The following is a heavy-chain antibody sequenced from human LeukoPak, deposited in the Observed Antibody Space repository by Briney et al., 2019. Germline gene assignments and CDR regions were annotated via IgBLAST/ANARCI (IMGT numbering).Heavy chain of an antibody. D-gene: IGHD3-22*01. CDR2: ISSSGSTI. J-gene: IGHJ4*02. CDR1: GFTFHSYE. Sequence: PGGSLRLSCAASGFTFHSYEMNRVPQAPGKGLEWVSYISSSGSTIYYADSVKGRFTISRDNAKNSLYLQMNSLRAEDTAVYYCARDVVPYYHVSSWGDFCGLWGRGTLVTVSS. CDR3: ARDVVPYYHVSSWGDFCGL. V-gene: IGHV3-48*03.